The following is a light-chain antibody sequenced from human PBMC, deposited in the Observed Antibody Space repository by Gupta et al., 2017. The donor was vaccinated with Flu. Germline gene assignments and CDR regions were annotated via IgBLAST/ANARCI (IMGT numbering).Light chain of an antibody. J-gene: IGLJ1*01. CDR3: GAWDDSRSGYV. V-gene: IGLV1-47*01. CDR2: RDS. CDR1: SSNIGRDY. Sequence: QSVLPQPPSASGPPGPRVTISCSGTSSNIGRDYVSWYQQLPGMAPNLLIYRDSHRPSGVPERFSGSKSGASASLASSGLRAEDEADYFCGAWDDSRSGYVFGPGTKVTVL.